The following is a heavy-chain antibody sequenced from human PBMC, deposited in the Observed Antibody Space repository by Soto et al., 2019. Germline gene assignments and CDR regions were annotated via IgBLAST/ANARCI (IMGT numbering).Heavy chain of an antibody. J-gene: IGHJ4*02. V-gene: IGHV5-51*01. CDR2: IYPSDSDT. D-gene: IGHD2-2*01. CDR3: ARHSTSPPFDY. CDR1: GYNFTNYW. Sequence: GESLKISCKGSGYNFTNYWIGWVRQMPGKGLEWMGIIYPSDSDTRYSPSFQGQVTISADKSISTAYLQWSGLKAPDTAMYFCARHSTSPPFDYWGQGTLVTVSS.